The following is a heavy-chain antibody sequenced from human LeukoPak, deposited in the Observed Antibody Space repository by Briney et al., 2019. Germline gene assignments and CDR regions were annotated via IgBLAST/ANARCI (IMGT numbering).Heavy chain of an antibody. CDR1: GFTSSAYD. CDR2: SGTVGDT. V-gene: IGHV3-13*04. D-gene: IGHD2-2*01. J-gene: IGHJ4*02. CDR3: VRAAMPYIINGRGFDY. Sequence: PGGSLRLSCAASGFTSSAYDMHWVRQITGGGLEWVSTSGTVGDTFYSDSVKGRFTISRENAKNSVHLQMNSLRVEDSAIYFCVRAAMPYIINGRGFDYWGQGTLVTVSS.